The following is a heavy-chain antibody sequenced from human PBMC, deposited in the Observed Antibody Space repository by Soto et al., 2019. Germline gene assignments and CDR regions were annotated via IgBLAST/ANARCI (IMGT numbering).Heavy chain of an antibody. CDR3: AREWPCATSRWYSGMDV. Sequence: ASVKVSCKACGYIFTSYAMRWVRQAPGQRLEWMAWINVGNGNTKYSQKFQGRVTITRDTSASTIYMELTRLRSEDTAVYYCAREWPCATSRWYSGMDVRGQGNTVTV. D-gene: IGHD6-13*01. CDR1: GYIFTSYA. V-gene: IGHV1-3*01. CDR2: INVGNGNT. J-gene: IGHJ6*02.